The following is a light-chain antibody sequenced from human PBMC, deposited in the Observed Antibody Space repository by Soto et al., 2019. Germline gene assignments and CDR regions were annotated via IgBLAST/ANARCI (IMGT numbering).Light chain of an antibody. CDR3: QQYNNWPQT. J-gene: IGKJ1*01. CDR1: PSVSSN. CDR2: GAS. V-gene: IGKV3-15*01. Sequence: EIVMTQSPATLSVSPGERATLSCRASPSVSSNLAWYQQKPGQAPRLLIYGASTRATGIPDRFSGSGSGTEFTLTISSLQPEDFAVYYCQQYNNWPQTFGQGTKVDIK.